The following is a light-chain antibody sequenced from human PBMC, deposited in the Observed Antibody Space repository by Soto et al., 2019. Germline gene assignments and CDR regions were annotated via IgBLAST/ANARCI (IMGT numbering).Light chain of an antibody. CDR1: QSISTF. CDR3: QQSYTTPRT. CDR2: AAS. J-gene: IGKJ1*01. V-gene: IGKV1-39*01. Sequence: DIQMTQSPSSLSASVGDRVSVTCRASQSISTFLNGYQQRPVEAPTLLIYAASSLQSGVPSRFSGSGSGADFTLTIGSLQPEDFATYYCQQSYTTPRTFGPGTKVEVK.